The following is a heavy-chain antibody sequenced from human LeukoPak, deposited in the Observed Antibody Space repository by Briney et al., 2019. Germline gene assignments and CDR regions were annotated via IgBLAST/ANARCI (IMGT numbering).Heavy chain of an antibody. CDR2: ISGNGGDT. CDR1: GFTFNNYA. V-gene: IGHV3-64*01. D-gene: IGHD2-21*01. J-gene: IGHJ6*02. Sequence: PGGSLRLSCAASGFTFNNYAMHWVRQAPGKGLEHVSAISGNGGDTHYSRSVKGRFTISRDNSKNTLYLQMGSLTVEDMAVYYCAKAWCGDEYYYYYGMDVWGQGTTVTVSS. CDR3: AKAWCGDEYYYYYGMDV.